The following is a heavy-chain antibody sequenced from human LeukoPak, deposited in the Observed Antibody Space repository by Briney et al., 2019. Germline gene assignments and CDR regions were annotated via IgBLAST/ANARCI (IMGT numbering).Heavy chain of an antibody. D-gene: IGHD5-12*01. CDR1: NGSICSDY. CDR2: VYYTEYT. CDR3: ARDMRRHGESGYGFDY. Sequence: SETLSLTCSVSNGSICSDYWSWIGQPPGKGLEWIGNVYYTEYTNYNPSFKSRVTISQDTSKNQFSLKLTSLTAADTAIYYCARDMRRHGESGYGFDYWGQGILVTVSS. J-gene: IGHJ4*02. V-gene: IGHV4-59*01.